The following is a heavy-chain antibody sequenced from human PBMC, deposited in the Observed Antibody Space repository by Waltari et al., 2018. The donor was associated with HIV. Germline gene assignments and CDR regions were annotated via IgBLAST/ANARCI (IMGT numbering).Heavy chain of an antibody. CDR3: ARESRRRIRQGGINWFDP. D-gene: IGHD3-10*01. CDR1: GGSLTDFY. J-gene: IGHJ5*02. CDR2: INQSGRS. Sequence: QVQLQQWGAGQLKASETLSLTCAVYGGSLTDFYWTLFRQCPGRGLEWIAEINQSGRSDFNPSLKSRVTIAIDPAKKQFSLTLKSVTAADTGVYYCARESRRRIRQGGINWFDPWGQGTPVNVLS. V-gene: IGHV4-34*01.